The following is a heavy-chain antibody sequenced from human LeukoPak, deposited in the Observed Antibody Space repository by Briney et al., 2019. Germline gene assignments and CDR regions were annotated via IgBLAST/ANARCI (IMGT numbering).Heavy chain of an antibody. D-gene: IGHD2-2*01. V-gene: IGHV3-23*01. CDR3: AKDYRYCTSTSCYGDDAFDI. CDR1: GFTFSSYA. J-gene: IGHJ3*02. Sequence: GGSLRLSCAASGFTFSSYAMTWVRQAPGKGLEWVSAISGSGVSTYYADSVKGRFTISRDNSKNTLYLQMSSLRAEDTAVYYCAKDYRYCTSTSCYGDDAFDIWGQGTMVTVSS. CDR2: ISGSGVST.